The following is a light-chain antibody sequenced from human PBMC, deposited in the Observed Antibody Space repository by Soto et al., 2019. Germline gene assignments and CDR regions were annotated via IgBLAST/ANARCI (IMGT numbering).Light chain of an antibody. Sequence: DIVMPQSPLSLPVTPGEPASISCRSSQSLLHSNGYTYLDWYLQKPGQSPQLLIYLGSYRASGVHDMFSGSGSGTDFTLIISRVEAEEVGLYYCMQALQTPYTFGQGTKLETK. CDR2: LGS. CDR1: QSLLHSNGYTY. CDR3: MQALQTPYT. V-gene: IGKV2-28*01. J-gene: IGKJ2*01.